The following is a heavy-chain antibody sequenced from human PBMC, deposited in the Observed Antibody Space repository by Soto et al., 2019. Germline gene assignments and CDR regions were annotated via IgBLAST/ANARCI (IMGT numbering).Heavy chain of an antibody. Sequence: ASETLSLTCTVSGGSISSGGYYWSWIRQHPGKGLEWIGYFYYSGGTYYNPSLKSRVTISVDTSKNQFSLKLSSVTAADTAVYYCARDRRTSITIFGVAEMYPNNWFDPWGQGTLVTVSS. CDR3: ARDRRTSITIFGVAEMYPNNWFDP. J-gene: IGHJ5*02. CDR2: FYYSGGT. V-gene: IGHV4-31*03. D-gene: IGHD3-3*01. CDR1: GGSISSGGYY.